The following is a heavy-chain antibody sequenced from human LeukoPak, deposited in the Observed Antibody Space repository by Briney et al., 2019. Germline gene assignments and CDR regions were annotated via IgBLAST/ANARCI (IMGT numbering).Heavy chain of an antibody. J-gene: IGHJ6*02. Sequence: PGGSLRLSCAASGFTVSSNCMSWVRQAPGKGLEWVSVIYSGGSTYYADSVKGRFTISRDNSKNTLYLQMNSLRAEDTAVYYCARDWPYGDYYYGMDVWGQGTTVTVSS. D-gene: IGHD4-17*01. CDR3: ARDWPYGDYYYGMDV. V-gene: IGHV3-66*01. CDR2: IYSGGST. CDR1: GFTVSSNC.